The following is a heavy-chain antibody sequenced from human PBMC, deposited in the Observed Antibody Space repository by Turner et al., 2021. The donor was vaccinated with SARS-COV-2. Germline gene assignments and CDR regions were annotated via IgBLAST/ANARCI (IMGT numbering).Heavy chain of an antibody. D-gene: IGHD2-2*01. J-gene: IGHJ4*02. V-gene: IGHV4-39*01. Sequence: QVQLQESGPGLVKPSQTLSLTCTVSGGSITSSTYYWGWIRQPPGKGLDWIGSIFSSGSTYYNPSLKSRVTISVDTSKNQFSLKLTSVTAADTAVYYCARSYHTYYFDYWGQGTLGTVSS. CDR1: GGSITSSTYY. CDR2: IFSSGST. CDR3: ARSYHTYYFDY.